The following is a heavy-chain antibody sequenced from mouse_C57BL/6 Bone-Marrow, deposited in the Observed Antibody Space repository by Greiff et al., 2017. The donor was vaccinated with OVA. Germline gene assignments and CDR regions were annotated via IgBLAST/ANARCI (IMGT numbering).Heavy chain of an antibody. CDR1: GYTFTSYW. V-gene: IGHV1-69*01. J-gene: IGHJ4*01. CDR3: ARSDSNYYAMGY. CDR2: LDPSDSYP. D-gene: IGHD2-5*01. Sequence: QVQLQQPGAELVMPGASVKLSCKASGYTFTSYWMHWVKQRPGQGLEWIGELDPSDSYPNYNQQFKGKSTLTVDKSSSTAYMQLSSLTSEDSAVYYCARSDSNYYAMGYWGHGNSVTVSS.